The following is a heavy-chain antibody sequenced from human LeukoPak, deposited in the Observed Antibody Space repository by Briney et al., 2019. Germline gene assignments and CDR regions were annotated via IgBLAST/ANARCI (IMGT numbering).Heavy chain of an antibody. D-gene: IGHD6-19*01. CDR2: IYYSGST. J-gene: IGHJ4*02. CDR1: GGSISSSSYY. CDR3: ARISSSGWYGFWYFDY. V-gene: IGHV4-39*01. Sequence: TSETLSLTCTVSGGSISSSSYYWGWIRQPPGKGLEWIGGIYYSGSTYYNPSLKSRVTISVDTSKNQFSLKLSSVTAADTAVYYCARISSSGWYGFWYFDYWGQGTLVTVSS.